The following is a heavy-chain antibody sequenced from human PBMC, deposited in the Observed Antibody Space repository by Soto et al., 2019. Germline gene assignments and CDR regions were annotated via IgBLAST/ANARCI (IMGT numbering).Heavy chain of an antibody. J-gene: IGHJ6*02. CDR1: GFTFSDNA. Sequence: GGSLRLSCAASGFTFSDNAMIWVRQTPGGGLERVSQIRATGGATHYADSVKGRLTISRDNSRNTLYLQLDSLRAEDTAIYYCAKFGFKRRLPRGYYYYGMDVWGQGTTVTVSS. CDR2: IRATGGAT. CDR3: AKFGFKRRLPRGYYYYGMDV. D-gene: IGHD6-25*01. V-gene: IGHV3-23*01.